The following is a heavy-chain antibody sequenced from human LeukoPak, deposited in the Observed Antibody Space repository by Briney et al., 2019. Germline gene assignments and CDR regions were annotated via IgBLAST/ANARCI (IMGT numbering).Heavy chain of an antibody. D-gene: IGHD3-10*01. J-gene: IGHJ4*02. Sequence: SETLSLTCTVSGYSISSGYYWGWIRQPPGKGLEWIGSIYHSGSTYYNPSLKSRVTISVDKSKNQFSLKLSSVTAADTAVYYCARELGHWKVRGVIKYFDYWGQGTLVTVSS. CDR1: GYSISSGYY. V-gene: IGHV4-38-2*02. CDR3: ARELGHWKVRGVIKYFDY. CDR2: IYHSGST.